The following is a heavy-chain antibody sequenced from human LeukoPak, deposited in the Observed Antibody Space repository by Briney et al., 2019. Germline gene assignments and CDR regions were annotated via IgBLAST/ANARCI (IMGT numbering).Heavy chain of an antibody. CDR2: ISGSGGST. D-gene: IGHD6-6*01. CDR3: AKVGGLSSSSYYYYYMDV. V-gene: IGHV3-23*01. J-gene: IGHJ6*03. CDR1: GFTFSSYG. Sequence: PGGSLRLSCAASGFTFSSYGMSWVRQAPGKGLEWVSAISGSGGSTYYADSVKGRFTISRDNSKNTLYLQMNSLRAEDTAVYYCAKVGGLSSSSYYYYYMDVWGKGTTVTVSS.